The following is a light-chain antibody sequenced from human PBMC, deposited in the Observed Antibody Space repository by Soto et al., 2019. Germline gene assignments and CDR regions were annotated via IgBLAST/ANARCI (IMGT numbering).Light chain of an antibody. CDR1: SSNIGSNY. CDR2: RND. Sequence: QSVLTQPPSASGTPGQRVTISCSGSSSNIGSNYVYWYQQFPGSAPKLLIYRNDQRPSGVPDRFSGYKSGTSASLAISGPRAEDEADYYCAAWDGSLSAVVFGGGTQLTVL. J-gene: IGLJ2*01. CDR3: AAWDGSLSAVV. V-gene: IGLV1-47*01.